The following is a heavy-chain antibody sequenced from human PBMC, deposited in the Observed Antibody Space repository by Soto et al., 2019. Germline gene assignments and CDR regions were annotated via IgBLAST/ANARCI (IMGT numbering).Heavy chain of an antibody. CDR1: GFTFSSYA. CDR2: ISGSGGST. Sequence: EVQLLESGGGLVQPGGSLRLSCAASGFTFSSYAMSWVRQAPGKGLEWVSAISGSGGSTYYADSVKGRFTISRDNSKYTLYLQMNSLRAEDTAVYYCAKDKMFTPMDFWSGYYFDYWGQGTLVTVSS. D-gene: IGHD3-3*01. CDR3: AKDKMFTPMDFWSGYYFDY. V-gene: IGHV3-23*01. J-gene: IGHJ4*02.